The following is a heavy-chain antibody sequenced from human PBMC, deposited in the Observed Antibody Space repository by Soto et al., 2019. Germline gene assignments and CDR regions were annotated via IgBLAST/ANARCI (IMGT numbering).Heavy chain of an antibody. CDR1: GYTFTSYD. CDR3: ATSRYCTNGVCPFDY. Sequence: GASVKVSCKTSGYTFTSYDINWVRQATGQGLEWMRWMNSNSGNPGYAQKFQGRVTVTRDTSIRTVYMELSSLRSDDTAVYYCATSRYCTNGVCPFDYWGQGTLVTVSS. D-gene: IGHD2-8*01. J-gene: IGHJ4*02. V-gene: IGHV1-8*01. CDR2: MNSNSGNP.